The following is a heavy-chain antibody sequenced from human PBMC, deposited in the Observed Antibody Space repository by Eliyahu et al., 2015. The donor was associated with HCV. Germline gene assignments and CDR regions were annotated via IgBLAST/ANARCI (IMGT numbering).Heavy chain of an antibody. D-gene: IGHD6-19*01. CDR1: GYTFTSSY. CDR3: ARDGGSGWSSWDY. J-gene: IGHJ4*02. Sequence: QVQLVQSGAEVKKPGASVKVSCKASGYTFTSSYIHWVRQAPGQGLEWMGIINPSSGGTTYAQKFQGRITMTRDTSTSTMYVELTSLTSEDTAVYYCARDGGSGWSSWDYWGQGTLVTVSS. CDR2: INPSSGGT. V-gene: IGHV1-46*01.